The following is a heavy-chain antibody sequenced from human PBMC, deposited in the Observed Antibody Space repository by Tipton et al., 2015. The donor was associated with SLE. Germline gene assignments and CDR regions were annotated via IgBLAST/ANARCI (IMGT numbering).Heavy chain of an antibody. CDR3: ARVIVGATGAFDI. CDR1: GFTFSSYW. V-gene: IGHV3-74*01. CDR2: INTGGSNT. J-gene: IGHJ3*02. Sequence: SLRLSCAASGFTFSSYWIHWVRQAPGKGLVWVLRINTGGSNTNYADSLKGRFTISRDNAKNTLYLQMNSLRAEDAAVYYCARVIVGATGAFDIWGHATMVTFSS. D-gene: IGHD1-26*01.